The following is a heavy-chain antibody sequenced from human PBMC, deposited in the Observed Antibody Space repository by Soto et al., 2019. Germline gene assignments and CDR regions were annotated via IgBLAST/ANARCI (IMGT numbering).Heavy chain of an antibody. CDR2: INHSGST. CDR1: GGSFSGYY. V-gene: IGHV4-34*01. CDR3: NAYFYDTSTYGAGY. D-gene: IGHD3-22*01. J-gene: IGHJ4*02. Sequence: SETLSLTCAVYGGSFSGYYWNWIRQPPGKGLEWIGEINHSGSTNYNPSLKSRVTVSVDTSKSQCSLKLTSMTAADTAVYYCNAYFYDTSTYGAGYWGQGTLVTVSS.